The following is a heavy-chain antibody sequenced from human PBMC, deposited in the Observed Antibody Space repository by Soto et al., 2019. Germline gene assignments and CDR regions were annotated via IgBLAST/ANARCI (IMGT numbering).Heavy chain of an antibody. CDR2: INHSGIT. CDR1: GGSFSGYY. D-gene: IGHD4-17*01. J-gene: IGHJ4*02. V-gene: IGHV4-34*01. Sequence: SETLSLTGAGYGGSFSGYYWSRIRQPPGKGLEWIGEINHSGITNYNPSLKSRVTISVDTSKNQFSLKLSSVTAADTAVYYCARGEDYGGTSHFDYSGQGTLVTFSS. CDR3: ARGEDYGGTSHFDY.